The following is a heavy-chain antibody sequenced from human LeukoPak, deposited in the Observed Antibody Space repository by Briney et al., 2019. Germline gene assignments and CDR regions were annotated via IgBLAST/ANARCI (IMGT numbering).Heavy chain of an antibody. D-gene: IGHD1-26*01. CDR1: GYTLTSNN. CDR3: ARDTGSYSASS. CDR2: IYPSSGYT. V-gene: IGHV1-46*01. J-gene: IGHJ5*02. Sequence: GASVKVSCKASGYTLTSNNMHWVRQAPGQGLEWMGIIYPSSGYTRYAQKFQGRVTLTRDTSTSTAYMELSSLRSEDTAMYYCARDTGSYSASSWGQGTLVTVSS.